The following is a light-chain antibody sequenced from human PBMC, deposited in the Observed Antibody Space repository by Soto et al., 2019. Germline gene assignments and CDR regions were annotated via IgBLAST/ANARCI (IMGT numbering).Light chain of an antibody. CDR2: NNN. CDR3: AAWHDSLNGPV. V-gene: IGLV1-44*01. CDR1: SSNIGGNP. J-gene: IGLJ3*02. Sequence: QSSLTQPPSASGTPGRRVTIACSGSSSNIGGNPVNWYQQLPGTAPKLLIYNNNQRPSGVPDRFSGSKSGTSASLAISGLQSEDEADYYCAAWHDSLNGPVFGGGTKVTVL.